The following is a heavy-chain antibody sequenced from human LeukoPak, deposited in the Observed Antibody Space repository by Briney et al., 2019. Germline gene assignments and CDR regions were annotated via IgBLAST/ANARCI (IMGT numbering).Heavy chain of an antibody. CDR2: IYYSGST. Sequence: SETLSLTCTVSGGSISSYYWSWIRQPPGKGLEWSGYIYYSGSTNYNPSLKSRVTISVDTSKNQFSLKLSSVTAADTAVYYCARGDSFDYWGQGTLVTVSS. D-gene: IGHD3/OR15-3a*01. V-gene: IGHV4-59*01. CDR3: ARGDSFDY. CDR1: GGSISSYY. J-gene: IGHJ4*02.